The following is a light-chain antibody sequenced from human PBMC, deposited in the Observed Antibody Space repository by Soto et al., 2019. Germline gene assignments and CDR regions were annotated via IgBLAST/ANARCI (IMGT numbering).Light chain of an antibody. Sequence: IQMSQYTCSPAAPVGIRVTFICRASQGIRDYLAWYQQKPGKVPKILIYAASNLQWGVPSRFSGGGSGTDFTLTISSLQTEDVATYYCQNFYSSPQTFGQGTKVDIK. V-gene: IGKV1-27*01. J-gene: IGKJ1*01. CDR3: QNFYSSPQT. CDR1: QGIRDY. CDR2: AAS.